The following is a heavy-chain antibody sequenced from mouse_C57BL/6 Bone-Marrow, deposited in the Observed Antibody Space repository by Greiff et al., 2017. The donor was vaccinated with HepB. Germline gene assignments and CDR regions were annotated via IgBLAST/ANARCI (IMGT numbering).Heavy chain of an antibody. Sequence: VKLQESGAELVRPGASVTLSCKASGYTFTDYEMHWVKQTPVHGLEWIGAIDPETGGTAYNQKFKGKAILTADKSSSTAYMELRSLTSEDSAVYYCTRNDYDEFAYWGQGTLVTVSA. V-gene: IGHV1-15*01. CDR1: GYTFTDYE. CDR3: TRNDYDEFAY. D-gene: IGHD2-4*01. J-gene: IGHJ3*01. CDR2: IDPETGGT.